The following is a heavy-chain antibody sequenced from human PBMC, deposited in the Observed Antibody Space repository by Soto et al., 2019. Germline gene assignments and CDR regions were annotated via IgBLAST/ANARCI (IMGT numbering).Heavy chain of an antibody. J-gene: IGHJ6*02. Sequence: SGPTLVNPTQTLTLTCTFSGFSLSTSGMCVSWIRQPPGKALEWLARIDWDDDKFYSTSLKTRLTISKDTSKNQVVLTMTNMDPVDTATYYCARICHYYGSRHVMDVWGQGTTVTVSS. CDR1: GFSLSTSGMC. CDR2: IDWDDDK. D-gene: IGHD3-10*01. V-gene: IGHV2-70*17. CDR3: ARICHYYGSRHVMDV.